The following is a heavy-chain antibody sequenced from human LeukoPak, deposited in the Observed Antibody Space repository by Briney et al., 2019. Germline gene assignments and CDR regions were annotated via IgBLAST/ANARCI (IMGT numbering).Heavy chain of an antibody. D-gene: IGHD3-22*01. J-gene: IGHJ4*02. Sequence: PSQTLSLTCTVSGGSISSGSYYWSWLRQPAGKGLEWIGRIYTSGSTNYNPSLKSRVTISVDTSKNQFSLKLSSVAAADTAVYYCARSPLYYDSSGYYGRDYWGQGTLVTVSS. CDR2: IYTSGST. CDR1: GGSISSGSYY. CDR3: ARSPLYYDSSGYYGRDY. V-gene: IGHV4-61*02.